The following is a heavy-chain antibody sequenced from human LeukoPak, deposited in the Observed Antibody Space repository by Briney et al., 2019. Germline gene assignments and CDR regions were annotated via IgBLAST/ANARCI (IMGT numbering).Heavy chain of an antibody. CDR1: GYTFTGYY. D-gene: IGHD3-9*01. CDR3: ARGSGGYYDILTGYSTTDY. V-gene: IGHV1-2*06. Sequence: ASVKVSCKASGYTFTGYYMHWVRQAPGQGLEWMGRINPNSGGTNYAQKFQGRVTMTRDTSISTAYMELRSLRPDDTAVYYCARGSGGYYDILTGYSTTDYWGQGTLVTVSS. J-gene: IGHJ4*02. CDR2: INPNSGGT.